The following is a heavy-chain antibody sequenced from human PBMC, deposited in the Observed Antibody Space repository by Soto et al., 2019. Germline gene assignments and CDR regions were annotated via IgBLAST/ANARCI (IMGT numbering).Heavy chain of an antibody. CDR1: GFSVTNNY. CDR2: IDIGGNT. V-gene: IGHV3-66*01. J-gene: IGHJ4*02. D-gene: IGHD2-2*01. CDR3: ARGRGSTGYLGREHYFDY. Sequence: EVQVVESGGGLVQPGGSLRLSCAASGFSVTNNYMNWVRQAPGKGLERVSIIDIGGNTYYADSVKDRFTISRDNSRNTLYLHMASLRAEDTAVYYCARGRGSTGYLGREHYFDYWGQGTLVTVSP.